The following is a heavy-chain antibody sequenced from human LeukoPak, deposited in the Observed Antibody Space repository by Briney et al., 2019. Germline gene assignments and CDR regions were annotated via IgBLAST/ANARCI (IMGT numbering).Heavy chain of an antibody. Sequence: KPSETLSLTCSVSGGSISTYYWSWIRQPPGKGLQWIGYIYNTVNTNAKYTPSLRGRVTISVDTSKNQFSLNLSVVTAADTAVYYCARGGRFYESTGYHREYHFDYWGQGALVTVSS. CDR1: GGSISTYY. J-gene: IGHJ4*02. D-gene: IGHD3-22*01. CDR2: IYNTVNT. V-gene: IGHV4-59*01. CDR3: ARGGRFYESTGYHREYHFDY.